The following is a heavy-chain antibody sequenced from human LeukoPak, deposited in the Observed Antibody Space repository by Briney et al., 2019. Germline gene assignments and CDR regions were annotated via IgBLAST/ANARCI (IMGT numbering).Heavy chain of an antibody. D-gene: IGHD3-22*01. J-gene: IGHJ5*02. V-gene: IGHV4-39*01. CDR3: ARHDSSGYLYNWFDP. CDR1: GGSISSSSYY. Sequence: PSETLSLTCTVSGGSISSSSYYWGWIRQPPGKGLEWIGSIYYSGSTYYNPSLKSRVTISVDTSKNQFSLKLSSVTAADTAVHYCARHDSSGYLYNWFDPWGQGTLVTVSS. CDR2: IYYSGST.